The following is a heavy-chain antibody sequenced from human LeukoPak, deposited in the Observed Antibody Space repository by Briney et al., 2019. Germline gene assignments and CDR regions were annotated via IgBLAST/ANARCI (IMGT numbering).Heavy chain of an antibody. D-gene: IGHD4-17*01. J-gene: IGHJ6*03. Sequence: PSQTLSLTCTVSGGSISSGSYYWSWIRQPAGKGLEWIGRIYTSGSTNYNPSLKSRVTISVGTSKNQFSLKLSSVTAADTAVYYCGRVRGDYHGDYYYYYYMDVWGKGTTVTVSS. CDR2: IYTSGST. CDR1: GGSISSGSYY. V-gene: IGHV4-61*02. CDR3: GRVRGDYHGDYYYYYYMDV.